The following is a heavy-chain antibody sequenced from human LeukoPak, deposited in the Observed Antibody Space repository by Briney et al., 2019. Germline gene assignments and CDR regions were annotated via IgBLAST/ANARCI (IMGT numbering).Heavy chain of an antibody. D-gene: IGHD1-26*01. V-gene: IGHV3-23*01. J-gene: IGHJ4*02. CDR3: ARDPGAFPYVFDY. CDR2: ISGDGISP. Sequence: GGSLRLSCAASGFTLSNAWMSWVRQTPGKGLECVSAISGDGISPYYADFVRGRFTISRDNSKNTLYLQMNSLRVEDTAVYFCARDPGAFPYVFDYWGQGTLVTVSS. CDR1: GFTLSNAW.